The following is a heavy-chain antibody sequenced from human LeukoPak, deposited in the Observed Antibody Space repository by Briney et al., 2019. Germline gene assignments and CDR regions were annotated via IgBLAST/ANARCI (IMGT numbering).Heavy chain of an antibody. CDR1: GFTFSSYG. D-gene: IGHD4-17*01. CDR3: ARTLYGDYYYGMDV. V-gene: IGHV3-33*01. J-gene: IGHJ6*02. CDR2: IWYDGSNK. Sequence: GGSLRLSCATSGFTFSSYGMHWVRQAPGKGLEWVAVIWYDGSNKYYADSVKGRFTISRDNSENTLYLQMNSLRAEDTAVYYCARTLYGDYYYGMDVWGQGTTVTVSS.